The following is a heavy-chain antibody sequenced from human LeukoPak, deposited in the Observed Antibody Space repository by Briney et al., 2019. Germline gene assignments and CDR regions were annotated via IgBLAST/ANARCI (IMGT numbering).Heavy chain of an antibody. V-gene: IGHV1-2*02. Sequence: GASVKVSCKASGYTFTDYYMHWVRQAPGQGLEWMGWFNPNSGGTNYAQKFQGRVTVTRDTSISTAYMELSSLRADDTAVYYCARDEVGPFDYWGQGTLVTVSS. J-gene: IGHJ4*02. CDR2: FNPNSGGT. D-gene: IGHD1-26*01. CDR1: GYTFTDYY. CDR3: ARDEVGPFDY.